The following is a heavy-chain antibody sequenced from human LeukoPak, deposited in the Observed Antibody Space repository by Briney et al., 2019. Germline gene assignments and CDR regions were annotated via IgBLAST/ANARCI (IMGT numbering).Heavy chain of an antibody. V-gene: IGHV3-74*01. CDR3: AKDRDVWGSLLDY. CDR1: GFTFSSYW. J-gene: IGHJ4*02. D-gene: IGHD3-16*01. Sequence: GGSLRLSCAASGFTFSSYWMHWVRQTPGKGLVWVSRIESDGSTIYADSVRGRFTISRDNAKNMVYLQMNSLRAEDTAVYYCAKDRDVWGSLLDYWGQGTLVTVSS. CDR2: IESDGST.